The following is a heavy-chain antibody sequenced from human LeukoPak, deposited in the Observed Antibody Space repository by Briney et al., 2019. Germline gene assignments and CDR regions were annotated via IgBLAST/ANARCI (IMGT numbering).Heavy chain of an antibody. J-gene: IGHJ3*02. D-gene: IGHD6-13*01. CDR1: GGSISSYY. V-gene: IGHV4-59*01. Sequence: SETLSLTCTVSGGSISSYYWSWIRQPPGKGLEWIGYIYYSGSTNYNPSLKSRVTISVDTSKNQFSLKLSSVTAADTAVYYCARVGQRYSSSWYSTPDAFDIWGQGTMVTVSS. CDR2: IYYSGST. CDR3: ARVGQRYSSSWYSTPDAFDI.